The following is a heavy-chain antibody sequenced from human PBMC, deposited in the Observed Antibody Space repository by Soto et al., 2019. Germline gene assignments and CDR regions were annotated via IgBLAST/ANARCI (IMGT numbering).Heavy chain of an antibody. J-gene: IGHJ6*02. D-gene: IGHD1-1*01. CDR1: GYKFSTYW. Sequence: GESLKISCQGFGYKFSTYWIAWVRQTPGKGLEWMGNIYPGDSEIRYSPSFEGQVTLSADQSINTAYLQWSSLKASDTAMYYCATSGVTTGLGMDVWGQGTTVTVSS. V-gene: IGHV5-51*01. CDR3: ATSGVTTGLGMDV. CDR2: IYPGDSEI.